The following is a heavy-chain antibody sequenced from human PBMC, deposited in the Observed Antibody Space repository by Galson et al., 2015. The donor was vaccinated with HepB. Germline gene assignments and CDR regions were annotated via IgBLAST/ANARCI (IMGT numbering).Heavy chain of an antibody. CDR3: AKGKVTYSSSPAPFDY. CDR2: ISGSGGST. CDR1: GFTFSSYA. D-gene: IGHD6-13*01. J-gene: IGHJ4*02. Sequence: SLRLSCAASGFTFSSYAMSWVRQAPGKGLEWVSAISGSGGSTYYADSVKSRFTISRDNSKNTLYLQMNSLRAEDTAVYYCAKGKVTYSSSPAPFDYWGQGTLVTVSS. V-gene: IGHV3-23*01.